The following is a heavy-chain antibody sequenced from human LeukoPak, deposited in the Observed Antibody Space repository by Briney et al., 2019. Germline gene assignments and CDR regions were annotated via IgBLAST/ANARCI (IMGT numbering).Heavy chain of an antibody. D-gene: IGHD4-17*01. CDR2: ISYDGSNK. Sequence: GRSLRLSCAASGFTFSSYGMHWVRQAPGKGLEWVAVISYDGSNKYYADSVKGRFTISRDNSKNTLYLQMNSLRAEDTAVYYCATDTVTTPFDYWGQGTLVTVSS. J-gene: IGHJ4*02. CDR3: ATDTVTTPFDY. V-gene: IGHV3-30*03. CDR1: GFTFSSYG.